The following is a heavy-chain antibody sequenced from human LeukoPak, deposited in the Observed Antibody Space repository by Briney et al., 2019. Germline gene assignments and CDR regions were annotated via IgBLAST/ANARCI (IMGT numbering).Heavy chain of an antibody. J-gene: IGHJ5*02. V-gene: IGHV1-18*01. Sequence: ASVKVSCKASGYTFTSYGISWVRQAPGQGLEWMGWISAYNGNTNYAQKLQGRVTMTTDTSTSTAYMELRGLRADDTRLYYCARLYYDILTGYYWFGPWGQGTLVTVSS. CDR1: GYTFTSYG. CDR3: ARLYYDILTGYYWFGP. D-gene: IGHD3-9*01. CDR2: ISAYNGNT.